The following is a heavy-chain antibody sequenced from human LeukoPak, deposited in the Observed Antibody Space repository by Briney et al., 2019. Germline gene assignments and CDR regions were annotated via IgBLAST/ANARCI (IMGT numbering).Heavy chain of an antibody. CDR1: GFSLSNARMG. CDR2: IFSNDEK. V-gene: IGHV2-26*01. D-gene: IGHD2-15*01. Sequence: SGPTLVNPTETLTLTCTVSGFSLSNARMGVSWIRQPPGKALEWLAHIFSNDEKSYSTSLKSRLTISKDTSKIQLVLSMTNMDPVDTATYYCARSYCSGGSCYSYYYYYMDVWGKGTTVTVSS. J-gene: IGHJ6*03. CDR3: ARSYCSGGSCYSYYYYYMDV.